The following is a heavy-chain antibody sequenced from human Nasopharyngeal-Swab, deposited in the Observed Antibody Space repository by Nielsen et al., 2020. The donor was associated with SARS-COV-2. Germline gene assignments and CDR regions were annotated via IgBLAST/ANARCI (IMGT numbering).Heavy chain of an antibody. Sequence: GESLKISCAASGFTFSSYGMHWVRQAPGKGPEWVAVISYDGGNKYYADSVKGRFTISRDNSKNTLYLQMNSLRAEDTAVYYCAKGDYYDSSGYYYGFDYWGQGTLVTVSS. CDR2: ISYDGGNK. V-gene: IGHV3-30*18. CDR1: GFTFSSYG. CDR3: AKGDYYDSSGYYYGFDY. D-gene: IGHD3-22*01. J-gene: IGHJ4*02.